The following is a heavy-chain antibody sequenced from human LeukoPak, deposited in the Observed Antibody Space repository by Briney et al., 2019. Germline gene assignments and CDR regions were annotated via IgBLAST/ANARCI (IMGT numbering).Heavy chain of an antibody. D-gene: IGHD2-2*01. CDR1: EYTFTGYY. J-gene: IGHJ6*02. CDR3: ARRSRYCSSTSCRTYYYGMDV. V-gene: IGHV1-2*02. Sequence: ASVKVSCKASEYTFTGYYMHWVRQAPGQGLEWMGWINPNSGGTNYAQKFQGRVTMTRDTSISTGYMELSRLRSDDTAVYYCARRSRYCSSTSCRTYYYGMDVWGQGTTVTVSS. CDR2: INPNSGGT.